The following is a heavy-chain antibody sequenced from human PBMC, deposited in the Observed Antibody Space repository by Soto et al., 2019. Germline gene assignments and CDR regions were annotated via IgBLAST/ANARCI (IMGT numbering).Heavy chain of an antibody. CDR2: IYYSGST. V-gene: IGHV4-31*03. D-gene: IGHD3-3*01. Sequence: LSLTCTVSGGSISSGGYYWSWIRQHPGKGLEWIGYIYYSGSTYYNPSLKSRITISVDTSKNQFSLKLSSVTAADTAVYYCARGGGDFWSGYDSVGDLYYYYGMDVWGQGTTVTVS. J-gene: IGHJ6*02. CDR1: GGSISSGGYY. CDR3: ARGGGDFWSGYDSVGDLYYYYGMDV.